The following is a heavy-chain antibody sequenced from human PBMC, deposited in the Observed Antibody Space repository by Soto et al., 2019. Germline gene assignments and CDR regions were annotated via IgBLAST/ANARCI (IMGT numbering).Heavy chain of an antibody. CDR1: GGTFSSYA. Sequence: CKASGGTFSSYAISWVRQAPGQGLEWMGGIIPIFGTANYAQKFQGRVTITADESTSTAYMELSSLRSEDTAVYYCARVVCSGGSCYSSYYYGMDVWGQGTTVTVSS. CDR3: ARVVCSGGSCYSSYYYGMDV. D-gene: IGHD2-15*01. CDR2: IIPIFGTA. V-gene: IGHV1-69*01. J-gene: IGHJ6*02.